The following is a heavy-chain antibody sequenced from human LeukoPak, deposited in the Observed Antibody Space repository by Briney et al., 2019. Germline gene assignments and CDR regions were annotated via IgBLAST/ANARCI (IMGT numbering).Heavy chain of an antibody. Sequence: SETLSLTCTVSGGSISSYYWSWVRQPPGKGLEWIGFVYYAGSTNYSPSLKSRVTISVDTSKNQFSLKLSSVTAADTAVYYCARNGRGTGWFDPWGQGTLVTVSS. D-gene: IGHD3-16*01. J-gene: IGHJ5*02. V-gene: IGHV4-59*08. CDR3: ARNGRGTGWFDP. CDR1: GGSISSYY. CDR2: VYYAGST.